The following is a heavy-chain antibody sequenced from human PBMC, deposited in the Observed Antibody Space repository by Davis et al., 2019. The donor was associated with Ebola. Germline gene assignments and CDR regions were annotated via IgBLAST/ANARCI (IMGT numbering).Heavy chain of an antibody. CDR1: GFTFSSYS. CDR3: ARDGDTYYYDSSGPGYMDV. CDR2: ISSSSSYI. D-gene: IGHD3-22*01. V-gene: IGHV3-21*01. J-gene: IGHJ6*03. Sequence: PGGSLRLSCAASGFTFSSYSMNWVRQAPGKGLEWVSSISSSSSYIYYADSLKGRFTVSRDNAKNSLYLQMNSLRAEDTAVYYCARDGDTYYYDSSGPGYMDVWGKGTTVTVSS.